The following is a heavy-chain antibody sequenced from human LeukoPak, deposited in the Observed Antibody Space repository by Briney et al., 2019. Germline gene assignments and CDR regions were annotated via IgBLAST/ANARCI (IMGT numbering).Heavy chain of an antibody. CDR1: GGSISSGSYY. J-gene: IGHJ5*02. CDR2: IYTSGST. CDR3: ARYYYDSSGLPSPFDP. Sequence: SETLSLTCTVSGGSISSGSYYWSWIRQPAGKGLEWIGRIYTSGSTNYNPSLKSRVTISVDTSKNQFSLKLSSVTAADTAIYYCARYYYDSSGLPSPFDPWGQGTLVTVSS. V-gene: IGHV4-61*02. D-gene: IGHD3-22*01.